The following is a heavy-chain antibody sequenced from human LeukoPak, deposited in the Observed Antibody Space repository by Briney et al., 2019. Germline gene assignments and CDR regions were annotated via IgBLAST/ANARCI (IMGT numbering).Heavy chain of an antibody. CDR3: AKDLRFGSRRTGGFDY. J-gene: IGHJ4*02. CDR2: ISSSSSTI. D-gene: IGHD7-27*01. CDR1: GFTFSSYS. V-gene: IGHV3-48*01. Sequence: GGSLRLSCAASGFTFSSYSMNWVRQAPGKGLEWVSYISSSSSTIYYADSVKGRFTISRDNAKNSLYLQMNSLRAEDTAVYYCAKDLRFGSRRTGGFDYWGQGTLVTVSS.